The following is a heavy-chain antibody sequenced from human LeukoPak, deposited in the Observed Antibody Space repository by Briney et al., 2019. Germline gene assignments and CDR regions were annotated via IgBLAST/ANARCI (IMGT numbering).Heavy chain of an antibody. J-gene: IGHJ6*02. CDR1: GYTLTELS. V-gene: IGHV1-24*01. CDR3: ATSGPYMVWFGESTYYYGMDV. CDR2: FDPEDGET. Sequence: ASVKVSCKVFGYTLTELSMHWVRQAPGKGLEWMGGFDPEDGETIYAQKFQGRVTMTEDTSTDTAYMELSSLRSEDTAVYYCATSGPYMVWFGESTYYYGMDVWGQGTTVTVSS. D-gene: IGHD3-10*01.